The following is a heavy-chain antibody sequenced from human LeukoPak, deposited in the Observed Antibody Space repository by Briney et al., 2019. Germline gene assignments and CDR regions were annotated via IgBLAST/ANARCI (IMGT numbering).Heavy chain of an antibody. CDR1: GGTFSSYA. V-gene: IGHV1-69*05. CDR3: ARSFVPITIFGVVSEAFDI. D-gene: IGHD3-3*01. CDR2: IIPIFGTA. Sequence: SVKVSCKAPGGTFSSYAISWVRQAPGQGLEWMGGIIPIFGTANYAQKFQGRVTITTDESTSTAYMELSSLRSEDTAVYYCARSFVPITIFGVVSEAFDIWGQGTMVTVSS. J-gene: IGHJ3*02.